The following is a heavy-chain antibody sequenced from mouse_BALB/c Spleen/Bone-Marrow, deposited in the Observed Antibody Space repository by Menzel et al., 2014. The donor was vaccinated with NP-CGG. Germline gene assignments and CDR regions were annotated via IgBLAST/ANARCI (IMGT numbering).Heavy chain of an antibody. D-gene: IGHD2-13*01. CDR1: GYTFTNYW. CDR2: IFPGTGTT. J-gene: IGHJ2*01. Sequence: QVQLQQSGAELVKPGASVKLSCMTSGYTFTNYWIQWVKQRPGQGLGWIGEIFPGTGTTYYNERFKGKATLTIDTSSSTAYMQLSSLTSEDYAVYFCARGGDYGYWGQGTTLTVSS. CDR3: ARGGDYGY. V-gene: IGHV1S132*01.